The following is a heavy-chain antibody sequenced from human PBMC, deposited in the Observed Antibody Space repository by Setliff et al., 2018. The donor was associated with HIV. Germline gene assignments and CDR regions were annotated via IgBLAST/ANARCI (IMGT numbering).Heavy chain of an antibody. CDR3: ATRPRIAARPFDY. J-gene: IGHJ4*02. D-gene: IGHD6-6*01. CDR2: IYYSGST. Sequence: PSETLSLTCTVSGGSISSYYWSWIRQPPGKGLEWIGYIYYSGSTNYNPSLKSRVTISVDTSKNQFSLKLSSVTAADTAVYYCATRPRIAARPFDYWGQGMLVTVSS. V-gene: IGHV4-59*12. CDR1: GGSISSYY.